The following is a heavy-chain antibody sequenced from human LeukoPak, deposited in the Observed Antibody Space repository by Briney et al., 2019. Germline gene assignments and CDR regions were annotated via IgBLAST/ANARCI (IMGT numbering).Heavy chain of an antibody. CDR3: ARDRPPLAYCGGDRYSGAFDI. Sequence: GGSLRLSCAASGFTFSSYSMNWVRQAPGKGLEWVSSISSSSSYIYYADSVKGRSTISRDNAKNSLYLQMNSLRAEDTAVYYCARDRPPLAYCGGDRYSGAFDIWGQGTMVTVSS. D-gene: IGHD2-21*02. CDR1: GFTFSSYS. CDR2: ISSSSSYI. J-gene: IGHJ3*02. V-gene: IGHV3-21*01.